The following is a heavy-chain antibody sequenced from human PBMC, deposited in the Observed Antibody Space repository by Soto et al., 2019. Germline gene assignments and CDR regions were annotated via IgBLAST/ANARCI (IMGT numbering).Heavy chain of an antibody. V-gene: IGHV3-23*01. CDR3: AKGQGELLAFDI. J-gene: IGHJ3*02. CDR2: ISGSGGST. CDR1: GFTFSSYA. D-gene: IGHD1-26*01. Sequence: GESLKISCAASGFTFSSYAMSWVRQAPGKGLEWVSAISGSGGSTYYADSVKGRFTISRDNSKNTLYLQMNSLRAEDTAVYYCAKGQGELLAFDIWGQGTMVTVSS.